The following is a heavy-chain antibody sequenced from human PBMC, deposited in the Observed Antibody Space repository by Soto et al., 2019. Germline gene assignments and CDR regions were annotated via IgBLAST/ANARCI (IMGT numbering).Heavy chain of an antibody. CDR2: INHSGST. Sequence: SETLSLTCAVSGGSISSGGYSWSWIRQPPGKGLEWIGEINHSGSTNYNPSLKSRVTISVDTSKNQFSLKLSSVTAADTAVYYCASSRKYYYDGKSGYYFDYWGQGTLVTVSS. CDR1: GGSISSGGYS. D-gene: IGHD3-22*01. CDR3: ASSRKYYYDGKSGYYFDY. J-gene: IGHJ4*02. V-gene: IGHV4-30-2*01.